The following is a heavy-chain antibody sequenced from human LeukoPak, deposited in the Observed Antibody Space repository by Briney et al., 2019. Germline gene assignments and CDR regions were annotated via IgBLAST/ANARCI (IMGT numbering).Heavy chain of an antibody. CDR3: ARGGGPPSYLDF. CDR1: GGSISSYY. V-gene: IGHV4-59*01. J-gene: IGHJ4*02. D-gene: IGHD3-16*01. CDR2: IHYSGST. Sequence: SETLSLTCTVSGGSISSYYWTWIRQPPGKVLERIGYIHYSGSTNYKASLKSRVTLSLDTSKNQFSLRMTSVTPADTAVYYCARGGGPPSYLDFWGQGTLVTVSS.